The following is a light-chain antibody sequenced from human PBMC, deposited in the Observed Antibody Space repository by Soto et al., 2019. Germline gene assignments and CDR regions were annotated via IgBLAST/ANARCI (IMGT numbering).Light chain of an antibody. J-gene: IGLJ1*01. CDR1: ASDIGRYNY. Sequence: QSVLTQPPSASGSPGQSVTISCIGTASDIGRYNYVSWYQHHPGKAPKLIIYEVTKRPSGVPDHFSGSKFGNTASLTVSGLQTDDEADYYCNSYVGSNNYVFGTGTKVTVL. CDR3: NSYVGSNNYV. V-gene: IGLV2-8*01. CDR2: EVT.